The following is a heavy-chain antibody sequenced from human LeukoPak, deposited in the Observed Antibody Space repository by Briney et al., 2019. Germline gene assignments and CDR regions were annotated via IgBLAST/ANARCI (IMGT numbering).Heavy chain of an antibody. CDR2: MNPNSGNT. D-gene: IGHD3-22*01. V-gene: IGHV1-8*01. CDR1: GYTFTSYD. J-gene: IGHJ4*02. Sequence: ASVKVSCKASGYTFTSYDINWVRQATGQGLEWMGWMNPNSGNTGYAQKFQGRVTMTRDTSINTAYMELSSLRSDDTAVYYCARGDRYYDTSGYRSFDHWGQGILVIVSS. CDR3: ARGDRYYDTSGYRSFDH.